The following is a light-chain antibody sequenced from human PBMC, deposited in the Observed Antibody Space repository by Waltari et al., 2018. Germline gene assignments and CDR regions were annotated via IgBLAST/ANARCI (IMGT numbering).Light chain of an antibody. Sequence: QLVLTQSPSASASLGAPVKLTCTLSSGHRSNIIAWLQQQPGKGPRYLMQVNSDGSHRKGDEIPDRFSGSSSGAERYLTISSLQSEDEADYYCETGGHGTWVFGGGTKLTVL. CDR3: ETGGHGTWV. CDR1: SGHRSNI. J-gene: IGLJ3*02. CDR2: VNSDGSH. V-gene: IGLV4-69*01.